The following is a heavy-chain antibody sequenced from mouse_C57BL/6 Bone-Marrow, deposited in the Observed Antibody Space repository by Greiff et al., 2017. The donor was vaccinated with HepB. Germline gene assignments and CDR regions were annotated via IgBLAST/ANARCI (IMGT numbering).Heavy chain of an antibody. Sequence: EVKLMESGPGLVKPSQSLSLTCSVTGYSITSGYYWNWIRQFPGNKLEWMGYISYDGSNNYNPSLKNRTSITRDTSKNQFFLKLNSVTTEDTATYYCARAIITTVVATPDYWGQGTTLTVSS. V-gene: IGHV3-6*01. D-gene: IGHD1-1*01. CDR3: ARAIITTVVATPDY. CDR1: GYSITSGYY. J-gene: IGHJ2*01. CDR2: ISYDGSN.